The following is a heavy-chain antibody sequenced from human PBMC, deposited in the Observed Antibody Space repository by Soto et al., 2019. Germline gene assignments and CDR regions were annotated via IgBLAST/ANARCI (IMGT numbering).Heavy chain of an antibody. Sequence: QLLESGGGLVQPGGSRRLSCAASGFNFGDYTMTWVRQAPGKGLVWISTISGGGGNSYYADVVKGRFIITRDNSKNTLYLQTNRLKGEDTALYYCAKVTFGVGRTLDFRGQGTLVTVSS. D-gene: IGHD2-21*02. J-gene: IGHJ4*02. CDR2: ISGGGGNS. CDR3: AKVTFGVGRTLDF. V-gene: IGHV3-23*01. CDR1: GFNFGDYT.